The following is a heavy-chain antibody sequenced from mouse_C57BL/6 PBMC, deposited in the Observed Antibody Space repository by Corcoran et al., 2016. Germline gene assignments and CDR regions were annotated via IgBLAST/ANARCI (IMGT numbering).Heavy chain of an antibody. CDR2: IYPRSGNT. D-gene: IGHD1-1*01. CDR3: ARDFYRSSYRAIDF. Sequence: QVQLQQSGAELARPGASVKLSCKASGYTFTSYGISWVKQRTGQGLEWIGEIYPRSGNTYYNEKFKGKATLTADKSSSTAYMELRSLTSEDSAVYFCARDFYRSSYRAIDFWGQGTSVPVSS. CDR1: GYTFTSYG. J-gene: IGHJ4*01. V-gene: IGHV1-81*01.